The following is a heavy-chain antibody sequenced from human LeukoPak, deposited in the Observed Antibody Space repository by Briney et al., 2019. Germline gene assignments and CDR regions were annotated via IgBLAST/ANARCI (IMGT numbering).Heavy chain of an antibody. J-gene: IGHJ4*02. V-gene: IGHV3-30*18. CDR3: AKDNRRYSCDY. Sequence: PGRSLRLSCAASGFTFSSYGMHWVRQAPGKGLEWVAVISDNGSSKYYADSVKGRFTISRDSSKNTMYLQMNSLRVEDTAVYYCAKDNRRYSCDYWGQGTLVTVSS. D-gene: IGHD5-18*01. CDR1: GFTFSSYG. CDR2: ISDNGSSK.